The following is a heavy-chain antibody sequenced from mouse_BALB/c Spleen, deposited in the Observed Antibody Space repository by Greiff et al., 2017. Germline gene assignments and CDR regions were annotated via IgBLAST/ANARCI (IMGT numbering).Heavy chain of an antibody. Sequence: EVKVVESGGDLVKPGGSLKLSCAASGFTFSSYGMSWVRQTPDKRLEWVATISSGGSYTYYPDSVKGRFTISRDNAKNTLYLQMSSLKSEDTAMYYCARPNWDEGFAYWGQGTLVTVSA. CDR1: GFTFSSYG. CDR3: ARPNWDEGFAY. V-gene: IGHV5-6*01. D-gene: IGHD4-1*02. J-gene: IGHJ3*01. CDR2: ISSGGSYT.